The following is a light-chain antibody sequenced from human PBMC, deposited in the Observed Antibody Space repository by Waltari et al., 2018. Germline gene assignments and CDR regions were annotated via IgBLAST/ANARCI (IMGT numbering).Light chain of an antibody. CDR2: GAS. J-gene: IGKJ2*01. CDR1: QSVNNN. Sequence: EIVMTQSPVTLSVSPGESATLSCSASQSVNNNLAWYQQNPDQAPRLLMYGASTRATDIPARFSGSGSGTEFTLTITSLQSEDFAVYYCQQYNNWPPLTFGQGTNLEIK. V-gene: IGKV3-15*01. CDR3: QQYNNWPPLT.